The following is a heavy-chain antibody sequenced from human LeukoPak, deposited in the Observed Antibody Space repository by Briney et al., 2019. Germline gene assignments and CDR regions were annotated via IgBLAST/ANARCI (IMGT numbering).Heavy chain of an antibody. CDR3: ARDLFDRDCSGGSCYLPTYYYYYMDV. J-gene: IGHJ6*03. Sequence: PGGPLRLSCAASGFTVSSNYMSWVRQAPGKGLEWVSVIYSGGSTYYADSVKGRFTISRDNSKNTLYLQMNSLRAEDTAVYYCARDLFDRDCSGGSCYLPTYYYYYMDVWGKGTTVTISS. V-gene: IGHV3-53*01. D-gene: IGHD2-15*01. CDR1: GFTVSSNY. CDR2: IYSGGST.